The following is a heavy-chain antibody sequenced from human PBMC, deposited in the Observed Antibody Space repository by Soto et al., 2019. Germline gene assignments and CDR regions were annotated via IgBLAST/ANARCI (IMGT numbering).Heavy chain of an antibody. Sequence: QVQLVESGGGVVQPGRSLRLSCAASGFTFGSYGMNWVRQPPGKGLEWVAVISYDGSNKYYADSLKGRFTISRDNSKNTLYLQMNSLRAEDTAIYYCASWGIIEGDYWGQGALVTVSS. V-gene: IGHV3-30-3*01. J-gene: IGHJ4*02. CDR2: ISYDGSNK. D-gene: IGHD3-16*01. CDR1: GFTFGSYG. CDR3: ASWGIIEGDY.